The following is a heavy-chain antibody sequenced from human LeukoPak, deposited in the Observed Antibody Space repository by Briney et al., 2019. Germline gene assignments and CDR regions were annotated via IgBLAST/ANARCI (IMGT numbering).Heavy chain of an antibody. CDR2: IYHSGST. V-gene: IGHV4-30-2*01. J-gene: IGHJ6*03. CDR3: ARESGYYDEDYMDV. Sequence: PSETLSLTCTVSGGSISSGGYYWSWIRQPPGKGLEWIGYIYHSGSTYYNPSLKSRVTISVDRSKNQFSLKLSSVTAADTAVYYCARESGYYDEDYMDVWGKGTTVTVSS. CDR1: GGSISSGGYY. D-gene: IGHD3-3*01.